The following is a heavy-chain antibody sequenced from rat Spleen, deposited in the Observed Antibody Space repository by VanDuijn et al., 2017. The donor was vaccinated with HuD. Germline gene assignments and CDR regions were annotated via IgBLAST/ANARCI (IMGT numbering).Heavy chain of an antibody. J-gene: IGHJ4*01. Sequence: EVQLQESGPGLVKPSQSLSLTCSVTGHSITSGYRWNWIRKFPGNKMEWIGHISYSGSTSYNPSLKSRISITRDTSKNQFFLQLNSVTTEDTATYYCARGAGYVLDAWGQGASVTVSS. CDR3: ARGAGYVLDA. CDR2: ISYSGST. CDR1: GHSITSGY. V-gene: IGHV3-1*01. D-gene: IGHD1-4*01.